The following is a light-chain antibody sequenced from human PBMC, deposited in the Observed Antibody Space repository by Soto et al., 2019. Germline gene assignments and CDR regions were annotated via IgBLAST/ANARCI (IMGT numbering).Light chain of an antibody. Sequence: DIQMTQSPSSLSASLGDRVTITCRASQTINNYLNWYQQKPGKAPRLMIHTTSNLQSGVPSRFSASGTGTDFTLTFSSLQPEDSATYYCQQSFSTPQTFGGGTKVE. CDR3: QQSFSTPQT. CDR1: QTINNY. J-gene: IGKJ4*01. V-gene: IGKV1-39*01. CDR2: TTS.